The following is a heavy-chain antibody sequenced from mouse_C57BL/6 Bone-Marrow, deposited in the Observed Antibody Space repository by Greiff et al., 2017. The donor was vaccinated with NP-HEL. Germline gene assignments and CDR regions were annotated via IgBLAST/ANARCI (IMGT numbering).Heavy chain of an antibody. CDR2: IRSKSNNYAT. CDR3: VTGSSYYFDY. D-gene: IGHD1-1*01. Sequence: EVKLMESGGGLVQPKGSLKLSCAASGFSFNTYAMNWVRQAPGKGLEWVARIRSKSNNYATYYADSVKDRFTISRDDSESMLYLQMNNLKTEDTAMYYCVTGSSYYFDYWGQGTTLTVSS. CDR1: GFSFNTYA. V-gene: IGHV10-1*01. J-gene: IGHJ2*01.